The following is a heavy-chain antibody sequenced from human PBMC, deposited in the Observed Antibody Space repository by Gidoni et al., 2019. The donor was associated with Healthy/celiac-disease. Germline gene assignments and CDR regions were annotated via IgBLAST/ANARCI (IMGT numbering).Heavy chain of an antibody. CDR3: ARDRPMYSSSSGGCGY. D-gene: IGHD6-6*01. Sequence: QVQLVESGGGVVQPGSSLRLSCSASGFTFSRYGMHWVSQAPGKGLEWVEVIWYDGSNKYYADSVKGRFTISRDNSKNTLYLQMNSLRAEDTAVYYCARDRPMYSSSSGGCGYWGQGTLVTVSS. CDR2: IWYDGSNK. J-gene: IGHJ4*02. CDR1: GFTFSRYG. V-gene: IGHV3-33*01.